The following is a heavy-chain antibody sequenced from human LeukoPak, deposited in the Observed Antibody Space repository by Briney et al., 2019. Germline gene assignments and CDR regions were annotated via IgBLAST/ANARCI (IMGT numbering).Heavy chain of an antibody. CDR3: AREGWGLGYCSSTSCYKEAFDI. CDR1: GFTFSSYA. D-gene: IGHD2-2*02. CDR2: ISYDGSNK. V-gene: IGHV3-30-3*01. Sequence: GGSLRLSCAASGFTFSSYAMHWVRQAPGKGLEWVAVISYDGSNKYYADPVKGRFTISRDNSKNTLYLQMNSLRAEDTAVYYCAREGWGLGYCSSTSCYKEAFDIWGQGTMVTVSS. J-gene: IGHJ3*02.